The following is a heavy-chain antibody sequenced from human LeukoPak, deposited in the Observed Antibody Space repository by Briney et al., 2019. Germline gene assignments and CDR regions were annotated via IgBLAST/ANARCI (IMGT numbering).Heavy chain of an antibody. D-gene: IGHD4-17*01. Sequence: SETLSLTCTVSGGSISSYYWSWIRQPPGKGLEWIGYIYYSGSTNYNPSLKSRVTISVGTSKNQFSLKLSSVTAADTAVYYCARRYGDSLDYWGQGTLVTVSS. J-gene: IGHJ4*02. CDR3: ARRYGDSLDY. CDR2: IYYSGST. V-gene: IGHV4-59*12. CDR1: GGSISSYY.